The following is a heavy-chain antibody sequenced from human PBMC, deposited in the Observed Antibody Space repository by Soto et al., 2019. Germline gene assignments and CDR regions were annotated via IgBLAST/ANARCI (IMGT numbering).Heavy chain of an antibody. CDR3: ARDLRGGGNYYYYGMDV. CDR2: ISAYNGNT. Sequence: WASVKVSCKASGYTFTSYGISWVRQAPGQGLEWMGWISAYNGNTSYAQKLQGRVTMTTDTSTSTAYMELRSLRSDDTAVYYCARDLRGGGNYYYYGMDVWGQGTTVTVSS. J-gene: IGHJ6*02. CDR1: GYTFTSYG. D-gene: IGHD3-16*01. V-gene: IGHV1-18*01.